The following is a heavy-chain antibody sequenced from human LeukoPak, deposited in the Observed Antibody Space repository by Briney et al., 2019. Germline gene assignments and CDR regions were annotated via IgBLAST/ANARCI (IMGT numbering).Heavy chain of an antibody. J-gene: IGHJ4*02. D-gene: IGHD2-2*01. V-gene: IGHV3-21*01. CDR2: ISSSSSYI. CDR3: AKPMCSSTSCYRYFDY. CDR1: GFTFSSYS. Sequence: GGSLRLSCAASGFTFSSYSMNWVRQAPGKGLEWVSSISSSSSYIYYADSVKGRFTISRDNAKNSLYLQMNSLRAEDTAVYYCAKPMCSSTSCYRYFDYWGQGSPVTVSP.